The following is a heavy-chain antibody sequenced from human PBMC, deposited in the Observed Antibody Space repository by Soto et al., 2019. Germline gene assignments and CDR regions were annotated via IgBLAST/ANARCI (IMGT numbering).Heavy chain of an antibody. D-gene: IGHD6-19*01. J-gene: IGHJ5*02. Sequence: GGSLRLSCTVSGFNFGDFAVNWARQAPGKGLEWVGFIRSRAYGGSTYYADSVKGRFTISRDNSKNTLYLQMNSLRAEDTAVYYCAKDGSMIAVAGTGLDPWGQGTLVTVSS. CDR3: AKDGSMIAVAGTGLDP. CDR1: GFNFGDFA. V-gene: IGHV3-23*01. CDR2: IRSRAYGGST.